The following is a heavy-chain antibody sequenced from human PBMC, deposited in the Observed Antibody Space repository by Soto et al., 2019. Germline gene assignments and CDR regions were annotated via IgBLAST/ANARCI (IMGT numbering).Heavy chain of an antibody. V-gene: IGHV1-69*12. CDR1: GGTFSSYA. J-gene: IGHJ4*02. D-gene: IGHD6-19*01. CDR3: ARAPPGVAVAGLDY. Sequence: QVQLVQSGAEVKKPGSSVKVSCKASGGTFSSYAISWVRQAPGQGLEWMGGIIPIFGTANYAQKFQVRVTITANESTSTAYMELSSLRSEDTAVYYCARAPPGVAVAGLDYWGQGTLVTVSS. CDR2: IIPIFGTA.